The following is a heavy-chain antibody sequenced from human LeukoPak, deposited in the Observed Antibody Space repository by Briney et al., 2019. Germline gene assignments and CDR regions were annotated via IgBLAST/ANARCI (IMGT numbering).Heavy chain of an antibody. J-gene: IGHJ4*02. CDR2: INPNSGGT. Sequence: ASVKVSCKASGYTFTGYYMHWVRQAPGQGLEWMGWINPNSGGTNYAQKFQGRVTMTRDTSISPAYSELSRLRSDDPAVYYCARDYYDSSGYYLFDYWGQGTLVTVSS. CDR3: ARDYYDSSGYYLFDY. V-gene: IGHV1-2*02. CDR1: GYTFTGYY. D-gene: IGHD3-22*01.